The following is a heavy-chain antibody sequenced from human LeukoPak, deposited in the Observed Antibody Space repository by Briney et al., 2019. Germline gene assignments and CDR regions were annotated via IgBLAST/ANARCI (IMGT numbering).Heavy chain of an antibody. V-gene: IGHV1-69*13. D-gene: IGHD3-22*01. CDR3: ARGPITTRSHFDY. CDR2: IIPIFATA. Sequence: SVKVSCKTSGGTFSSYAISWVRQAPGQGLEWMGGIIPIFATANYAQKFQGRVTITADESTSTAYMELSSLRSEDTAVYYCARGPITTRSHFDYWGQGTLVTVSS. J-gene: IGHJ4*02. CDR1: GGTFSSYA.